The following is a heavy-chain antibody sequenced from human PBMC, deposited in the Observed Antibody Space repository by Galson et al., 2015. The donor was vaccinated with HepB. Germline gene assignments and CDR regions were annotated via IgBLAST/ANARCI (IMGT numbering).Heavy chain of an antibody. D-gene: IGHD2-15*01. CDR1: GFTFSSYS. Sequence: SLRLSCAASGFTFSSYSMNWVRQAPGKGLEWVSSISSSSSYIYYADSVKGRFTISRDNAKNSLYLRMNSLRAEDTAVYYCAREPDVVVVAHPPSYGMDVWGQGTTVTVSS. V-gene: IGHV3-21*01. CDR3: AREPDVVVVAHPPSYGMDV. CDR2: ISSSSSYI. J-gene: IGHJ6*02.